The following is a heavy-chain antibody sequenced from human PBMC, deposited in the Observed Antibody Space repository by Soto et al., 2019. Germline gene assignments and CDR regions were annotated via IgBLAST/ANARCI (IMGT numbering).Heavy chain of an antibody. V-gene: IGHV4-59*08. J-gene: IGHJ3*02. D-gene: IGHD2-2*01. CDR1: GGSISSYY. CDR2: IYYSGST. CDR3: ASHCSSTSCDDAFDI. Sequence: QVQLQESGPGLVKPSETLSLTCTVSGGSISSYYWSWIRQPPGKGLEWIGYIYYSGSTNYNPSLKSRVTISVDTSKNQFSLKLSSVTAADTAVYYCASHCSSTSCDDAFDIWGQGTMVTVSS.